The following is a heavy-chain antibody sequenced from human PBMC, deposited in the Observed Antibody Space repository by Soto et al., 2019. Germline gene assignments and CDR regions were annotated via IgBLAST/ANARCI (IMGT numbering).Heavy chain of an antibody. CDR2: IDSGGGGT. Sequence: EVQLLESGGGLVQPRGSLRLSCAASGFTLGTYVMSWVRQAPGKGLEWVSGIDSGGGGTYYADSVKGRFTISRDNSKNTLSLQMNGLRAEDTAVFYCAKGPEQLVHGVFDYWGQGTLVNVSS. J-gene: IGHJ4*02. V-gene: IGHV3-23*01. CDR1: GFTLGTYV. CDR3: AKGPEQLVHGVFDY. D-gene: IGHD6-6*01.